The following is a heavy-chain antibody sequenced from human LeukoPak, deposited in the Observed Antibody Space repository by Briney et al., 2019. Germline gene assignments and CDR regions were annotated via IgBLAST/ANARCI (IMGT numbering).Heavy chain of an antibody. CDR3: ARTAGWSYGFDY. CDR2: IYYSGTT. CDR1: GGSISSGGYY. D-gene: IGHD3-16*01. J-gene: IGHJ4*02. Sequence: SQTLSLTRTVSGGSISSGGYYWPWIRQYPGKGLEWIGYIYYSGTTYYNPSLQSRVTISGDTSKNQFSLKLSSVTAADTAVYYCARTAGWSYGFDYWGQGTLVTVSS. V-gene: IGHV4-31*03.